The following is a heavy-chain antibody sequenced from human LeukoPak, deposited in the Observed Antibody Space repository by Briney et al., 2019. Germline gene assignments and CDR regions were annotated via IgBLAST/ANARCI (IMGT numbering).Heavy chain of an antibody. V-gene: IGHV3-21*04. J-gene: IGHJ5*02. CDR2: ISSSSSYI. D-gene: IGHD3-9*01. CDR1: GFTFSSYS. Sequence: GGSLRLSCVVSGFTFSSYSVNWVRQAPGKGLEWVSSISSSSSYIYYADSVKGRFTISRDNAKSSLYLQMNSLRAEDTAVYYCARVSSRTYYDILTGSPRYRWFDPWGQGTLVTVSS. CDR3: ARVSSRTYYDILTGSPRYRWFDP.